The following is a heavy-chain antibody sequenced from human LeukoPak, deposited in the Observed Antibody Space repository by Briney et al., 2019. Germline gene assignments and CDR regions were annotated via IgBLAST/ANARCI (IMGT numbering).Heavy chain of an antibody. CDR2: IDAGNAKT. V-gene: IGHV1-3*01. D-gene: IGHD6-19*01. Sequence: ASVKVSCKASGYTFTKYAMNWVRQAPGQRLEWMGWIDAGNAKTEYSQKFQGRVTITRDTSASTAYMELSSLRSEDTAVYYCAKGTWVRGSGWYYFDYWGQGTLVTVSS. J-gene: IGHJ4*02. CDR1: GYTFTKYA. CDR3: AKGTWVRGSGWYYFDY.